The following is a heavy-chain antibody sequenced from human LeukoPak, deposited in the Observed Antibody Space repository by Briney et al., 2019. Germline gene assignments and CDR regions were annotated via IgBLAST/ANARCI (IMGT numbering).Heavy chain of an antibody. CDR1: GFTFSSYA. D-gene: IGHD3-10*01. Sequence: PGESLRLSCAASGFTFSSYAMSWVRQAPGKGLEWVSAISGSGGSTYYADSVKGRYTISRDNSKNTLYLQMNSLRAEDTAVYYCAKGGPMVRGVVWYYFDYWGQGTLVTVSS. CDR2: ISGSGGST. V-gene: IGHV3-23*01. CDR3: AKGGPMVRGVVWYYFDY. J-gene: IGHJ4*02.